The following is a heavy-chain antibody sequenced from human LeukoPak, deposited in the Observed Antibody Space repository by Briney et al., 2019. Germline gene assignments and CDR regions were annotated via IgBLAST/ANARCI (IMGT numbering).Heavy chain of an antibody. Sequence: GGSLRLSCATSGFIFSKYGMHWVRQAPGKGLEWVTFIRYDGSDKYYADSVKGRFTVSRDNSKNTLCLQMNSLRAEDTAFYYCAKGGVSPAYTHIFDIWGQGTIVTVSS. D-gene: IGHD3-16*01. CDR1: GFIFSKYG. V-gene: IGHV3-30*02. CDR2: IRYDGSDK. J-gene: IGHJ3*02. CDR3: AKGGVSPAYTHIFDI.